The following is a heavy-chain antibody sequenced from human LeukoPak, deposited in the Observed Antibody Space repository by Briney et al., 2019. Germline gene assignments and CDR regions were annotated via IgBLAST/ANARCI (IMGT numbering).Heavy chain of an antibody. CDR3: AIPAEVVVTAIP. CDR1: GFTFTSYA. Sequence: GGSLRLSCAVSGFTFTSYAMSWVRQAPGKGLEWVSAISGSGGSTYYANSVKGRFTISRDNSKNTLYLQMNSLRAEDTAVYYCAIPAEVVVTAIPWGQGTLVTVSS. V-gene: IGHV3-23*01. CDR2: ISGSGGST. D-gene: IGHD2-21*02. J-gene: IGHJ5*02.